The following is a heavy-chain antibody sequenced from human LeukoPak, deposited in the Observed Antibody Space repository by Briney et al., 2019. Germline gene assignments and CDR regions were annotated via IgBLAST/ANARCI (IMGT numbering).Heavy chain of an antibody. CDR3: AKYQTTAVSSRLYYYYYMDV. D-gene: IGHD4-17*01. J-gene: IGHJ6*03. Sequence: PGGSLRLSCAASGFSFSSYGMHWVRQAPGQGLEWVAFIRYDGSNKYYADSVKGRFTISRDNSKNTLYLQMNSLRAEDTAVYYCAKYQTTAVSSRLYYYYYMDVWGKGTTVTVSS. CDR2: IRYDGSNK. V-gene: IGHV3-30*02. CDR1: GFSFSSYG.